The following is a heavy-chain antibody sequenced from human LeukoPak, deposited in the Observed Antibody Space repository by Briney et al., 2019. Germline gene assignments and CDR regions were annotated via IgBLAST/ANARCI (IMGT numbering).Heavy chain of an antibody. V-gene: IGHV4-61*08. CDR1: GGSIDSGDYY. CDR2: IYYSGST. D-gene: IGHD3-22*01. CDR3: ARDHYYDSSRSPDAFDI. J-gene: IGHJ3*02. Sequence: PSETLSLTCTVSGGSIDSGDYYWGWIRQPPGKGLEWIGYIYYSGSTNYNPSLKSRVTISVDTSKNQFSLKLSSVTAADTAVYYCARDHYYDSSRSPDAFDIWGQGTMVTVSS.